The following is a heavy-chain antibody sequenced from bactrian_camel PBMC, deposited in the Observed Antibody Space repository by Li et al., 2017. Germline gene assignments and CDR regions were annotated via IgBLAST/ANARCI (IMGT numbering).Heavy chain of an antibody. V-gene: IGHV3S40*01. CDR2: ITASGRST. CDR1: GFTFSTSD. D-gene: IGHD3*01. J-gene: IGHJ4*01. Sequence: VQLVESGGGLVQPGGSLRLSCAASGFTFSTSDMSWVRQAPGKGLEWVSVITASGRSTDYAESVKGRFTISRDNAKSTLYLQYTTAREIGGCPVTLSCATMAGGLSPPEPWARGPRSPSP.